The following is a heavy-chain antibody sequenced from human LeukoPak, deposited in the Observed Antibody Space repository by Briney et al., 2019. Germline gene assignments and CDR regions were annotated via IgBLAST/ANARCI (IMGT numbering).Heavy chain of an antibody. Sequence: GGSLRLSCAASGFTFSSYSMNWVRQAPGKGLEWVPYISSSSSTIYYADSVKGRFTISRDNAKNSLYLQMNSLRAEDTAVYYCARDAPYSSGWYGERDYWGQGTLVTVSS. CDR2: ISSSSSTI. J-gene: IGHJ4*02. CDR3: ARDAPYSSGWYGERDY. D-gene: IGHD6-19*01. CDR1: GFTFSSYS. V-gene: IGHV3-48*01.